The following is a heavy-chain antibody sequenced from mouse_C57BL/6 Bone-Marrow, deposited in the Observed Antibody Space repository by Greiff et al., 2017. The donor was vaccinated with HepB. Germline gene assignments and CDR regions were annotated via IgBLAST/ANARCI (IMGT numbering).Heavy chain of an antibody. J-gene: IGHJ4*01. CDR3: ARVNYYCNHYAMDY. Sequence: QVQLKQSGAELMKPGASVKLSCKATGYTFTGYWIEWVKQRPGHGLEWIGEILPGSGSNNYNEKFKGKATFTADTSSNTAYMQLSSLTTEVSAIYYCARVNYYCNHYAMDYWGQGTSVTVSS. CDR1: GYTFTGYW. CDR2: ILPGSGSN. D-gene: IGHD2-1*01. V-gene: IGHV1-9*01.